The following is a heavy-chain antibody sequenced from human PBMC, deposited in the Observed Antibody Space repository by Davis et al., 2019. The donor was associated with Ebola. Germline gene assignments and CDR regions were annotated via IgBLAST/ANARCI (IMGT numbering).Heavy chain of an antibody. CDR3: ASGFGNYLNY. CDR1: GFPVSSNY. CDR2: IYIGGSR. J-gene: IGHJ4*02. D-gene: IGHD3-10*01. Sequence: ESPKIPCAFSGFPVSSNYMNRVRQAPGKGLEGVSVIYIGGSRYYTDSVKGRFTISRDTSKNMLYLQMNSLRAENTAVYFCASGFGNYLNYWGQGTLVTVSS. V-gene: IGHV3-53*01.